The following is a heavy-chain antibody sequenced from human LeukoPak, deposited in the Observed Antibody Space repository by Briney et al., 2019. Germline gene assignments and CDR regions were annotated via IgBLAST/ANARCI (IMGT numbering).Heavy chain of an antibody. Sequence: SETLSLTCTVSGGSISSYYWSWIRQPPGKGLEWIGYIYYSGSTNYNPSLKSRVTISVDTSKNQFSLKLSSVTAADTAVYYCARAPYYGSGPNWFDPWGQGTLVTVSS. V-gene: IGHV4-59*01. CDR2: IYYSGST. CDR3: ARAPYYGSGPNWFDP. D-gene: IGHD3-10*01. CDR1: GGSISSYY. J-gene: IGHJ5*02.